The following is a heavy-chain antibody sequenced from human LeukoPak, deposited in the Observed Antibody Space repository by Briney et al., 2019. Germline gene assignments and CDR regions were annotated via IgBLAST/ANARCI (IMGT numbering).Heavy chain of an antibody. V-gene: IGHV4-59*01. Sequence: TSETLSLTCTVSGGSISSYYWSWIRQPPGKGLEWIGYIYYSGSTNYNPSLKSRVTISVDTSKNQFSLKLSSVTAADTAVYYCARGHAGGYSGSYYGYWGQGTLVTVSS. CDR2: IYYSGST. D-gene: IGHD1-26*01. CDR3: ARGHAGGYSGSYYGY. J-gene: IGHJ4*02. CDR1: GGSISSYY.